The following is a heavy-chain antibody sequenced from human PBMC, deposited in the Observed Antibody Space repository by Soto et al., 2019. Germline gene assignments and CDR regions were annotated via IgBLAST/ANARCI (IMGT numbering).Heavy chain of an antibody. CDR1: GFTFSSYS. CDR3: ARGHCTIGVGYMANY. CDR2: ISSSSSYI. Sequence: VQLVESGGGLVKPGGSLRLSCAASGFTFSSYSMNWVRQAPGKGLEWVSSISSSSSYIYYADSVKGRFTISRDNAKTSRYLQITSRRAEATAGYYWARGHCTIGVGYMANYWGQGTLVTVSS. V-gene: IGHV3-21*01. J-gene: IGHJ4*02. D-gene: IGHD2-8*01.